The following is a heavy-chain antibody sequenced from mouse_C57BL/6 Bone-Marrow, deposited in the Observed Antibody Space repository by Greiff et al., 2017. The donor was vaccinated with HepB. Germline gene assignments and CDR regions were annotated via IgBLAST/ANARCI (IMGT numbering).Heavy chain of an antibody. J-gene: IGHJ3*01. Sequence: QVQLQQSGPGLVKPSQSLFLTCSITGFPITSGYYWIWIRQSPGKPLEWMGYITHSGETFYNPSLQSPISITRETSKNQFFLQLNSVTTEDTAMYYCAGDRDWDGVAYWGQGTLVTVSA. D-gene: IGHD4-1*01. CDR2: ITHSGET. CDR3: AGDRDWDGVAY. V-gene: IGHV12-3*01. CDR1: GFPITSGYY.